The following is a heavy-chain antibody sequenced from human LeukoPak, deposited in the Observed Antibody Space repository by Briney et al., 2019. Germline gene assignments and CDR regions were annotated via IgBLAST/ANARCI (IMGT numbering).Heavy chain of an antibody. CDR1: GFTFSSYA. Sequence: GGSLRLSCAASGFTFSSYAMSWVRQAPGKGLEWVSAISGSGGSTYYADSVKGRFTISRDNSKDTLYLQMNSLRAEDTAVYYCWMVRGDMGFDYWGQGTLVTVSS. J-gene: IGHJ4*02. V-gene: IGHV3-23*01. D-gene: IGHD3-10*01. CDR2: ISGSGGST. CDR3: WMVRGDMGFDY.